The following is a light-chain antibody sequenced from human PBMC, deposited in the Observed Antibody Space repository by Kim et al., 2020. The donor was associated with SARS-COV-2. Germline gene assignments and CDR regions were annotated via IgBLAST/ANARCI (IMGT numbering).Light chain of an antibody. Sequence: GQRVTISCSGSISNIGSNYVYWYQQLPGTAPKLLIYKNNQRPSGVPDRFSGSKPGTSASLAISGLRSEDEADYYCAAWDDSLSGYVFGTGTKVTVL. CDR3: AAWDDSLSGYV. CDR2: KNN. J-gene: IGLJ1*01. CDR1: ISNIGSNY. V-gene: IGLV1-47*01.